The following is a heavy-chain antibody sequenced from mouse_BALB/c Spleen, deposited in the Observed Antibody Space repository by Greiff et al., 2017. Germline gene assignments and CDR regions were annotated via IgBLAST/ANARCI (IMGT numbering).Heavy chain of an antibody. CDR2: IDTSDSYT. CDR1: GYTFTDYW. CDR3: ARGGYYGGDFDV. J-gene: IGHJ1*01. V-gene: IGHV1-69*01. Sequence: VQLQQPGAELVMPGASVKMSCKASGYTFTDYWMHWVKQRPGQGLEWIGAIDTSDSYTSYNQKFKGKATLTVDESSSTAYMQLSSLTSEDSAVYYCARGGYYGGDFDVWGAGTTVTVSS. D-gene: IGHD2-3*01.